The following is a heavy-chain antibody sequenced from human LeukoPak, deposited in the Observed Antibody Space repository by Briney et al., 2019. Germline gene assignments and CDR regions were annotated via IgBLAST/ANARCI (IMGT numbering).Heavy chain of an antibody. Sequence: QPGGSLRLSCAASGFTFRNYGMSWVRQAPGKGLEWVSAISGSGGSTYNADSVKGRFTISRDNSKNTLYLQMNSLRAEDTAVYYCAKALKVVAGSGPVDYYYYMDVWGKGTTVTISS. V-gene: IGHV3-23*01. CDR3: AKALKVVAGSGPVDYYYYMDV. D-gene: IGHD6-19*01. CDR1: GFTFRNYG. CDR2: ISGSGGST. J-gene: IGHJ6*03.